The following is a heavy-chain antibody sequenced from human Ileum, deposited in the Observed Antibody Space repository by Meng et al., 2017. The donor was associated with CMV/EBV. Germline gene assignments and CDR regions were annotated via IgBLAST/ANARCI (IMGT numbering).Heavy chain of an antibody. J-gene: IGHJ5*02. CDR2: IYPGDSDT. V-gene: IGHV5-51*01. CDR1: GYNFTNYW. CDR3: ARQNDFWSGYYSIDA. Sequence: SGYNFTNYWIGWVRQMPGKGLEWMGIIYPGDSDTRYIPSFQGQVTIFADKSISTAYLQWNTLKASDTAMYYCARQNDFWSGYYSIDAWGQGTLVTVSS. D-gene: IGHD3-3*01.